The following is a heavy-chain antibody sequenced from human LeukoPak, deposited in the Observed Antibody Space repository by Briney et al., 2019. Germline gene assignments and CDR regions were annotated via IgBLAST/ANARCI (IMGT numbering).Heavy chain of an antibody. V-gene: IGHV4-4*09. CDR1: RRSINSSY. CDR3: ARGGVRACGSTSCHGAGIFDV. J-gene: IGHJ3*01. Sequence: SDTLSLTCTVARRSINSSYWGSIRQTPGKGLECPDYLYADGNAYYNPSLKSRVTISLDTSKNQFSLRLSSVTAADTAVYYCARGGVRACGSTSCHGAGIFDVWGQGTMVTVSS. D-gene: IGHD2-2*01. CDR2: LYADGNA.